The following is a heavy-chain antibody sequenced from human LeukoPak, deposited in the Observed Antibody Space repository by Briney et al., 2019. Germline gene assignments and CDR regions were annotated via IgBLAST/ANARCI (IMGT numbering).Heavy chain of an antibody. CDR3: ARDFSAAFDI. J-gene: IGHJ3*02. V-gene: IGHV4-59*01. CDR1: GGSISSYY. D-gene: IGHD2/OR15-2a*01. Sequence: SETLSLTCTVSGGSISSYYWSWIRQPPGKGLEWIGYIYHSGSTYYNPSLKSRVTISVDTSKNQFSLKLSSVTAADTAVYYCARDFSAAFDIWGQGTMVTVSS. CDR2: IYHSGST.